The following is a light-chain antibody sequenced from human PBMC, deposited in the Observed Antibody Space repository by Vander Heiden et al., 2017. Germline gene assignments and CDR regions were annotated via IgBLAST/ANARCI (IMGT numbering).Light chain of an antibody. CDR2: AAS. Sequence: DIQLTQPPSSVSASVGDSLTITCRTCQSNSNYLNWYQQKPGKAPNLLIYAASTLQSGVPARFSGSGSGTDFTLTINSLQPEDFATYFCQQSYSTPYTFGQGTKLEIK. CDR1: QSNSNY. J-gene: IGKJ2*01. CDR3: QQSYSTPYT. V-gene: IGKV1-39*01.